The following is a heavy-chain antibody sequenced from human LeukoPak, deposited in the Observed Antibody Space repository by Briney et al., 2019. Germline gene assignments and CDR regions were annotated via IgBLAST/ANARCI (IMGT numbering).Heavy chain of an antibody. Sequence: GGSLRLSCAASGFTFSTYAMNWVRHSPGKALEWVSGISGSGGGKFYADSVKGRFTISRDKSKSTLYLQMNSLKAEDAAVYYCAKDNADYPIYYFDSWGQGTLVTVSS. CDR1: GFTFSTYA. J-gene: IGHJ4*02. V-gene: IGHV3-23*01. CDR2: ISGSGGGK. D-gene: IGHD3-16*01. CDR3: AKDNADYPIYYFDS.